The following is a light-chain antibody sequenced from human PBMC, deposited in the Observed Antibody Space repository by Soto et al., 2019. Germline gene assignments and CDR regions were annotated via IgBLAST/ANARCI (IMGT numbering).Light chain of an antibody. CDR2: GAS. CDR3: QHYVTLPLT. Sequence: EIVLTQSPGTLSLSPGERATLSCRASQSVSSSYLAWYQQKPGQAPRLLIYGASSRATGIPDRFSGSGSGTDFTLTISRLEPEDFAVYYCQHYVTLPLTFGGGTKVEIK. V-gene: IGKV3-20*01. CDR1: QSVSSSY. J-gene: IGKJ4*01.